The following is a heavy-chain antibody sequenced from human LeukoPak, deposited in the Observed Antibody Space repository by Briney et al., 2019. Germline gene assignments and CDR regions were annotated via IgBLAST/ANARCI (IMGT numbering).Heavy chain of an antibody. Sequence: GGSLRLSCAASGFTFSSYSMNWVRQAPGKGLEWVSSISSSSSYIYYADSVKGRFTISRDNAKNTLYLQMNSLRAEDTAVYYCARDATTLTYYYDSSGLESPPHWGQGTLVTVSS. D-gene: IGHD3-22*01. V-gene: IGHV3-21*01. CDR2: ISSSSSYI. J-gene: IGHJ4*02. CDR1: GFTFSSYS. CDR3: ARDATTLTYYYDSSGLESPPH.